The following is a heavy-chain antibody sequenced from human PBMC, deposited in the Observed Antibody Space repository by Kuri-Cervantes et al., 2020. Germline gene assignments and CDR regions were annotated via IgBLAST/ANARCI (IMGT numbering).Heavy chain of an antibody. CDR3: ARDERSRISMVRGVIMAY. CDR1: GFTVSSNY. J-gene: IGHJ4*02. Sequence: GGSLRLSCAASGFTVSSNYMSWVRQAPGKGLEWVSVIYSGGSTYYADSVRGRFTISRDNSKNTLYLQMNNLRAEDTAVYYRARDERSRISMVRGVIMAYWGQGTLVTVSS. CDR2: IYSGGST. V-gene: IGHV3-66*02. D-gene: IGHD3-10*01.